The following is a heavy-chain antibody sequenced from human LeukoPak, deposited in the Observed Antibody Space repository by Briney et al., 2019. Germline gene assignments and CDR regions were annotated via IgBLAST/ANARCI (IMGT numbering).Heavy chain of an antibody. J-gene: IGHJ4*02. D-gene: IGHD3-10*01. Sequence: GGSLRLSCAASGFTLSGSALHWLRQAFGKGLEWVGRIRSTANGYATAYAASVKGRFTISRDDSKNTAYLQMDSLKTEDTAVYYCTGNYYGSGSYADFDYWGQGTLVTVSS. V-gene: IGHV3-73*01. CDR3: TGNYYGSGSYADFDY. CDR1: GFTLSGSA. CDR2: IRSTANGYAT.